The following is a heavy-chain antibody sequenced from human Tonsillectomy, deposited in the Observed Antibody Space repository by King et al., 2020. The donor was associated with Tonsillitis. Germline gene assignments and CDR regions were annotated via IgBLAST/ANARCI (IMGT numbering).Heavy chain of an antibody. J-gene: IGHJ4*02. CDR1: GYTFTTYG. CDR2: ISTYNGNT. CDR3: ARDGRDYVLFEGWKY. V-gene: IGHV1-18*04. D-gene: IGHD4-17*01. Sequence: QLVQSGPEVKKPGASVKVSCKASGYTFTTYGISWVRQAPGQGLEWMGWISTYNGNTNYARKLQGRVTMTTDTSTSTAYMELRSLTSDDTAVYYCARDGRDYVLFEGWKYWGQGTLVTVSS.